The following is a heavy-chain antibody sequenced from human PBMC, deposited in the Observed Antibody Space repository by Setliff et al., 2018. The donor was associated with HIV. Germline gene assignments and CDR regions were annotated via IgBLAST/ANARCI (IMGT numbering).Heavy chain of an antibody. CDR3: ARGSCFNTGCLDS. V-gene: IGHV4-38-2*02. CDR2: INHRGAT. Sequence: SETLSLTCNVSGYSISNGSYWGWIRQPPGKGLEWIANINHRGATSYNPSLKSRVTVSIDTSMNQFSLNLNSVTATDTAVYYCARGSCFNTGCLDSWGQGALVTVSS. J-gene: IGHJ4*02. CDR1: GYSISNGSY. D-gene: IGHD2-2*01.